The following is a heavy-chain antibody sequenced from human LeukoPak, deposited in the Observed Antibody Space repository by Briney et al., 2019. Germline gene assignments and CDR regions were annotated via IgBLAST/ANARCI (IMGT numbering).Heavy chain of an antibody. D-gene: IGHD3-22*01. V-gene: IGHV3-48*01. CDR3: AREGTMTDFDY. CDR1: GFTFSSYS. J-gene: IGHJ4*02. CDR2: ISSSSSTI. Sequence: PGGSLRLSCAASGFTFSSYSMNWVRQAPGKGLEWVSYISSSSSTIYYADSVKGRFTISRDNAKNSLYLQMNSLRAEDTAVYYCAREGTMTDFDYWGQGALVTVSS.